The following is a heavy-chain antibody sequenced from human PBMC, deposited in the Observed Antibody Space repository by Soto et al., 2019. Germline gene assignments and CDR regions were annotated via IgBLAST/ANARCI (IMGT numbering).Heavy chain of an antibody. V-gene: IGHV1-18*01. CDR2: INTYNGNT. CDR3: AMVDVDVTPSPQDV. CDR1: GYTFTRYG. J-gene: IGHJ6*02. D-gene: IGHD2-2*03. Sequence: QVQLVQSGAEVKNPGASVKVSCKASGYTFTRYGIGWARQAPGQGLEWMGWINTYNGNTNYAQNVQGRVTLTTDTSTRTAYMELRSLRSNDTAIYYCAMVDVDVTPSPQDVWGQGTTVIVSS.